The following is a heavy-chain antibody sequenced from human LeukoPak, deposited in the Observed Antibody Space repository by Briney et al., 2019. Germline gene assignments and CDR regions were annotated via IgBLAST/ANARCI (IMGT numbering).Heavy chain of an antibody. CDR3: AKDDVDTAMVPTDY. D-gene: IGHD5-18*01. CDR1: GFTLSSYA. J-gene: IGHJ4*02. V-gene: IGHV3-23*01. Sequence: PEGSLRLSCAASGFTLSSYAMSWVRQAPGKGLEWFSAISGSGGSTYYADSVKGRFTISRDNSKNTLYLQMNSLRAEDTAVYYCAKDDVDTAMVPTDYWGQGTLVTVSS. CDR2: ISGSGGST.